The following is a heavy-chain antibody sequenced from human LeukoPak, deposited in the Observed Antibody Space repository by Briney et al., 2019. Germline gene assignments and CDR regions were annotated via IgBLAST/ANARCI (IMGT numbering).Heavy chain of an antibody. CDR1: GFTFSSYA. V-gene: IGHV3-64*01. Sequence: GGSLRLSCAASGFTFSSYAMHWVRQAPGKGLEYVSAISSNGGSTYYANSVKGRFTISRDNSKNTLYLQMGSLRAEDMAVYYCARAGGYCSSTSCYTSYYYYYMDVWGKGTTVTVSS. CDR2: ISSNGGST. CDR3: ARAGGYCSSTSCYTSYYYYYMDV. J-gene: IGHJ6*03. D-gene: IGHD2-2*02.